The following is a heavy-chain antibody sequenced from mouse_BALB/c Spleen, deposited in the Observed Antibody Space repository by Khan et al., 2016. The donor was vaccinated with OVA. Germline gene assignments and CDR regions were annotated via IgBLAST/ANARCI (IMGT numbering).Heavy chain of an antibody. CDR1: GYTFTSYW. V-gene: IGHV1-87*01. D-gene: IGHD4-1*01. CDR3: ARYWDWAMDY. Sequence: VQLQQSGAELARPGASVKLSCKASGYTFTSYWMQWVKQRPGQGLEWIGAIYPGDGDTRYTQKFKGKAKLTADKSSSTAYMQLSSLASEDSAVYYCARYWDWAMDYWGQGTSVTVSS. CDR2: IYPGDGDT. J-gene: IGHJ4*01.